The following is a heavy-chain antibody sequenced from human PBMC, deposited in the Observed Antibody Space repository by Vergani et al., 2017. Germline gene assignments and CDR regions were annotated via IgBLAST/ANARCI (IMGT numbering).Heavy chain of an antibody. CDR1: GGTFSSSA. V-gene: IGHV1-69*12. Sequence: QVQLVQSGAEVKKPGSSVNVSCNASGGTFSSSAISWVRQPPGQGLEWMGGIIPIFGTANYAQKFQGRVTINADESTSTAYMELSSLRYEDTAVYYCARYDYDSSGYYPFDYWGQGTLVTVSS. CDR3: ARYDYDSSGYYPFDY. J-gene: IGHJ4*02. D-gene: IGHD3-22*01. CDR2: IIPIFGTA.